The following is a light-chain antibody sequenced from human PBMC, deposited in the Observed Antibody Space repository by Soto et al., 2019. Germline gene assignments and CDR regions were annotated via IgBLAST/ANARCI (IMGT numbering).Light chain of an antibody. J-gene: IGLJ2*01. V-gene: IGLV1-44*01. CDR2: RNN. Sequence: QSVLSQAPSASGTPGQTVTISCSGSISNTGSNSVDWYQQLPGTAPKLVIYRNNQRPSGVPDRFSGSKSGTSASLAISGLQSEDEADYYCAAWDGSLNRPLFGGGTKLTVL. CDR3: AAWDGSLNRPL. CDR1: ISNTGSNS.